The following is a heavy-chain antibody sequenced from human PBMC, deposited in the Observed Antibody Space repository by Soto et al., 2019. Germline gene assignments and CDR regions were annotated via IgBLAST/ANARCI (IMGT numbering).Heavy chain of an antibody. CDR2: ISASGGGT. CDR3: ARRPTATAS. J-gene: IGHJ5*02. CDR1: GFTFSTYA. Sequence: EAQMLESGGGSVQPGGSLRLSCAASGFTFSTYAVAWVRQSPGKGLEWVSSISASGGGTWYADSVKGRFTISRDNSKNTPYLKMNSLRVEDTAVYYCARRPTATASWGQGTLVTVSS. D-gene: IGHD1-1*01. V-gene: IGHV3-23*01.